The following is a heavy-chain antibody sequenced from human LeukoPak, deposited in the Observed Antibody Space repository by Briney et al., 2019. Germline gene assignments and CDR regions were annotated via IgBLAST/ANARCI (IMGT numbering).Heavy chain of an antibody. V-gene: IGHV4-4*07. CDR3: ARDIVYLIDEDYG. J-gene: IGHJ4*02. CDR1: GGSFNSYY. D-gene: IGHD4-17*01. CDR2: IRASATP. Sequence: PSETLSLTCNVSGGSFNSYYWSWLRQPAGKGLEWIGRIRASATPDYSPSLQSRVTISIDTSQRQVSLNLTSVTAADTAVYYCARDIVYLIDEDYGWGQGTLVTVSS.